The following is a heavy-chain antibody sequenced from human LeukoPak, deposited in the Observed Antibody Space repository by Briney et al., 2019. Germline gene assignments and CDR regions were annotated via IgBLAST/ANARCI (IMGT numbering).Heavy chain of an antibody. CDR1: GYSFTSYW. Sequence: GESLKISCKGFGYSFTSYWISWVRQMPGKGLEWMGRIDPSDSYTNYSPSFQGHVTISADKSISTAYLQWSSLKASDTAMYYCARQLGGEGCSSTSCSAEYYFDYWGQGTLVTVS. CDR2: IDPSDSYT. V-gene: IGHV5-10-1*01. CDR3: ARQLGGEGCSSTSCSAEYYFDY. J-gene: IGHJ4*02. D-gene: IGHD2-2*01.